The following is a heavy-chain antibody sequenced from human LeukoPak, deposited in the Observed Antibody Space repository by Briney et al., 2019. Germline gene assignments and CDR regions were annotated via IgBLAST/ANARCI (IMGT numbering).Heavy chain of an antibody. CDR3: AGLGGDYGDRKIDY. V-gene: IGHV4-39*01. CDR1: GGSITSISYY. CDR2: IIYSGAT. Sequence: SETLSLTCTVSGGSITSISYYWGWIRQPPGKGLEWIGSIIYSGATFYNPSLESRVTISLDTSKNQFSLKLSSVTAADTAVYYCAGLGGDYGDRKIDYWGQGTLVTVSS. D-gene: IGHD4-17*01. J-gene: IGHJ4*02.